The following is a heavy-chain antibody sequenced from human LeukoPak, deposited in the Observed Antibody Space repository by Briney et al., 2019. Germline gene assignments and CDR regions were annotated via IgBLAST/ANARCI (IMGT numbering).Heavy chain of an antibody. CDR2: ISSSGTII. CDR3: ARDSNYYGSGSYFDP. V-gene: IGHV3-48*03. Sequence: GGSLRLSCAASGFTFSSCEMNWVHQTPGKGLEWVSYISSSGTIIYYADSVKGRFTISRDNANNSVSLQMNSLTAEDTAVYYCARDSNYYGSGSYFDPWGQGTLVTVSS. CDR1: GFTFSSCE. D-gene: IGHD3-10*01. J-gene: IGHJ5*02.